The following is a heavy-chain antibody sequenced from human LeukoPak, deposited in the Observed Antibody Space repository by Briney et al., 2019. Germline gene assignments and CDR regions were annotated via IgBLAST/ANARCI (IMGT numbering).Heavy chain of an antibody. D-gene: IGHD4-17*01. CDR3: AREEGLTTVTTWDY. CDR2: ISSSSSYI. CDR1: GFTFSSYS. J-gene: IGHJ4*02. V-gene: IGHV3-21*01. Sequence: GGSLRLSCAASGFTFSSYSMNWVRQAPGKGLEWVSSISSSSSYIYYADSVKGRFTISRDNAKNSLYLQMNSLRAEDTAVYYCAREEGLTTVTTWDYWGQGTLGTVSS.